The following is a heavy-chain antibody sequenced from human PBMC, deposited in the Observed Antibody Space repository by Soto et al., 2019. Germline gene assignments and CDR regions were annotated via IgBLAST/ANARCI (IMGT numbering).Heavy chain of an antibody. CDR1: GGSFSGYY. CDR2: INHSGST. J-gene: IGHJ5*02. Sequence: SETLSLTCAVYGGSFSGYYWSWIRQPPGKGLEWIGEINHSGSTNYNPSLKSRVTISVDTSKNQFSLKLSSVTAADTAVYYCARPYYDFWSGPTGGGWFDPWGQGTLVTVSS. CDR3: ARPYYDFWSGPTGGGWFDP. V-gene: IGHV4-34*01. D-gene: IGHD3-3*01.